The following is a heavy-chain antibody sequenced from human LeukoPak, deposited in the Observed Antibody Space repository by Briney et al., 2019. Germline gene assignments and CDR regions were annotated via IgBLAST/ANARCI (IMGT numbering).Heavy chain of an antibody. CDR3: TRQRYGGNPQYWYFDL. V-gene: IGHV3-9*01. Sequence: TGGSLRLSCAASGFTFDDYAMHWVRQAPGKGLEWVSGISWNSGTIGYADSVKGRFTISRDNGKNSLYLQMNSLRAEDTTLYYCTRQRYGGNPQYWYFDLWGRGTLVTVSS. CDR2: ISWNSGTI. D-gene: IGHD4-23*01. J-gene: IGHJ2*01. CDR1: GFTFDDYA.